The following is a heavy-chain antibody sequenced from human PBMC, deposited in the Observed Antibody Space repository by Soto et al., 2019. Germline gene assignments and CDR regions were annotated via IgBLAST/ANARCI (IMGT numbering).Heavy chain of an antibody. CDR2: ISGSGGST. V-gene: IGHV3-23*01. D-gene: IGHD3-10*02. CDR1: GFTFSSYA. J-gene: IGHJ4*02. Sequence: GGSLRLSCAASGFTFSSYAMSWVRQAPGKGLEWVSAISGSGGSTYYADSVKGRFTISRDNSKNTLYLQMNSLRAEDTAEYYCAKTGVTMYRIKEAYWGQGALVTVSS. CDR3: AKTGVTMYRIKEAY.